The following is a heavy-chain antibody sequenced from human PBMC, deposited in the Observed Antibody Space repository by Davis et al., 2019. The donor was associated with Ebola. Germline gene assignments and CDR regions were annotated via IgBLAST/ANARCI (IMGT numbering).Heavy chain of an antibody. CDR2: INPSGGST. CDR1: GYTFTSYY. D-gene: IGHD1-20*01. V-gene: IGHV1-46*01. Sequence: ASVKVSCKASGYTFTSYYMHWVRQAPGQGLEWMGIINPSGGSTSYAQKFQGRVTMTRDTSTSTVYMELSSLKAEDMALYYCAKGPLYNWNDGGIDYWGQGTLVTVSS. J-gene: IGHJ4*02. CDR3: AKGPLYNWNDGGIDY.